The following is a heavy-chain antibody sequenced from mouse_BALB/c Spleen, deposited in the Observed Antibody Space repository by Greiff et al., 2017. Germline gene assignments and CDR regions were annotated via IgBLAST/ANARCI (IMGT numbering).Heavy chain of an antibody. CDR2: IWSGGRT. V-gene: IGHV2-2*02. D-gene: IGHD2-10*01. CDR3: ARTLLGRSMDY. CDR1: GFSLTSYG. Sequence: VQVVESGPGLVQPSQSLSITCTVSGFSLTSYGVHWVRQSPGKGLEWLGVIWSGGRTDYNAAFISRLSISKDNSKSQVFFKMNSLQANDTAIYYCARTLLGRSMDYWGQGTSVTVSS. J-gene: IGHJ4*01.